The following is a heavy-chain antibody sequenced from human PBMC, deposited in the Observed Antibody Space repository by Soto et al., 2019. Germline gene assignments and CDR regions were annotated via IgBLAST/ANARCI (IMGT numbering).Heavy chain of an antibody. CDR2: ISGSGGST. CDR3: AKRGDFWSGYKLGFLDY. CDR1: GFTFSNYA. Sequence: GSVRLSCAASGFTFSNYAMSWVRQAPGKGLEWVSAISGSGGSTFYADSVKGRCTVSRDNSKNTLYPQMNSLRVEDTAVYYCAKRGDFWSGYKLGFLDYWGQGTLVTVSS. J-gene: IGHJ4*02. D-gene: IGHD3-3*01. V-gene: IGHV3-23*01.